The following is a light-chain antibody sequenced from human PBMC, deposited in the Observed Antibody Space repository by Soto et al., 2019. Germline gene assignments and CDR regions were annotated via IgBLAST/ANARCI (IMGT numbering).Light chain of an antibody. CDR3: AAWDDSLGAYV. Sequence: QSVLTQPPSASATPGQRVTISCSGSNSNIGTNTVNWYQQLPGTAPRHLIYTNNQRPSGVPQRFSGSKTGTSASLAIGGLQSEDGADYYCAAWDDSLGAYVFGTGTKVTVL. J-gene: IGLJ1*01. CDR2: TNN. CDR1: NSNIGTNT. V-gene: IGLV1-44*01.